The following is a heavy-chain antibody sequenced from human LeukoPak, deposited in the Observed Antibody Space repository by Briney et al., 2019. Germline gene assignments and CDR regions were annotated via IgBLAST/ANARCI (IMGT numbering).Heavy chain of an antibody. Sequence: GESLKISCKGSGYSFTSYWIGWVRQMPGKGLEWMGIIYPGDSDTRYSPSFQGQVTISADKSISTAYLQWSSLKASDTAMYYCARGGPFATVGYYYYGMDVWGQGTTVTVSS. D-gene: IGHD4-23*01. CDR1: GYSFTSYW. CDR3: ARGGPFATVGYYYYGMDV. J-gene: IGHJ6*02. CDR2: IYPGDSDT. V-gene: IGHV5-51*01.